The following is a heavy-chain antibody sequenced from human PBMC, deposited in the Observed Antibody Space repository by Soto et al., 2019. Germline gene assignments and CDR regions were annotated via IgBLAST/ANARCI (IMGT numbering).Heavy chain of an antibody. CDR1: GFTSDDHG. J-gene: IGHJ4*02. CDR3: VKDVEPGGAAY. D-gene: IGHD3-16*01. CDR2: IIWTSGHL. Sequence: EVQLVESGGALVQPCRSLRLSCAISGFTSDDHGMHWVRQAPGKGLEWVSGIIWTSGHLGYADSVKGRFTISRDNAEKSLYLQMNSLRDDDTALYYCVKDVEPGGAAYWGQGTLVTVSS. V-gene: IGHV3-9*02.